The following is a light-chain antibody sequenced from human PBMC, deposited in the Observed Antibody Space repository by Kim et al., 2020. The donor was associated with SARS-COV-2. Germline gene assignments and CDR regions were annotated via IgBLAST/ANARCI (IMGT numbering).Light chain of an antibody. CDR2: KAS. Sequence: DIQMTQSPSTVSASIGDRVNITCRASQSSSSWLAWYQQKPGKAPKVLIYKASTLQTGVPSRFSGSGSGTEFTLTISCLQPDDFATYYCQQYDTYSYTFGQGTKLEI. J-gene: IGKJ2*01. V-gene: IGKV1-5*03. CDR3: QQYDTYSYT. CDR1: QSSSSW.